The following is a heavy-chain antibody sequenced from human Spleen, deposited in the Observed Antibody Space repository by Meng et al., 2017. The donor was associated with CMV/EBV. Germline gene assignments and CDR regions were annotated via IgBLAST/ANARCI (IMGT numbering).Heavy chain of an antibody. CDR2: FDPEDGET. V-gene: IGHV1-24*01. J-gene: IGHJ4*02. D-gene: IGHD7-27*01. Sequence: ASVKVSCKVSGYTLTELSMHWVRQAPGKGLEWMGGFDPEDGETIYAQKFQGRVTLTRDTSINTGYMELTRLTSDDTAVYYCARDNNWGPDYWGQGTLVTVSS. CDR3: ARDNNWGPDY. CDR1: GYTLTELS.